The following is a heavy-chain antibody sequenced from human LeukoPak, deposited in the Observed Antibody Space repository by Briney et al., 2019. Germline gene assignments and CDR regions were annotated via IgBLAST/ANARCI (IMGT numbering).Heavy chain of an antibody. Sequence: ASVKVSCKGSGYTFTNLAINWVRQAPGQGLEWMGWIDTNTGKPTYAQGFTGRLVFSLDTSVSTAFLQISSLKAEDTAVYYCARENQYYYDSSGYNPYWGQGTLVTVSS. J-gene: IGHJ4*02. V-gene: IGHV7-4-1*02. CDR1: GYTFTNLA. CDR3: ARENQYYYDSSGYNPY. CDR2: IDTNTGKP. D-gene: IGHD3-22*01.